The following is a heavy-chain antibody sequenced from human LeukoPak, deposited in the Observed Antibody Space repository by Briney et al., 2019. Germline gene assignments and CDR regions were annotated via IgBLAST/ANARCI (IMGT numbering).Heavy chain of an antibody. CDR2: IYHSGTT. J-gene: IGHJ5*02. D-gene: IGHD2-21*02. Sequence: SETLSLTCGVSGSSISSGYWAWIRPPPGKGLEWIASIYHSGTTYSNPSLQSRVTLSVDTSRNQFSLKLSAVTAADTAVYYCARDPAMTFNWFDPWGQGTLVIVSS. CDR1: GSSISSGY. CDR3: ARDPAMTFNWFDP. V-gene: IGHV4-38-2*02.